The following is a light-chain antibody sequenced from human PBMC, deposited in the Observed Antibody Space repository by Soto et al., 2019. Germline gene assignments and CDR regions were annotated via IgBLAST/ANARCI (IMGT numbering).Light chain of an antibody. CDR3: KQYSSTPL. Sequence: EIVLTQSPGTLSLSPGERATLSCRASQSVSSSYLAWYQQKPGQAPRLLIYGASSRATGIPDRFSGSGSGTDFTLTISRLQPQDFAVYYCKQYSSTPLFGPGTKVDIK. CDR1: QSVSSSY. J-gene: IGKJ3*01. V-gene: IGKV3-20*01. CDR2: GAS.